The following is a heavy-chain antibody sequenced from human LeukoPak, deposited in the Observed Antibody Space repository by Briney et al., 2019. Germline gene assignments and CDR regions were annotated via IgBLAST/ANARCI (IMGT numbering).Heavy chain of an antibody. J-gene: IGHJ6*03. CDR2: IYYSGST. D-gene: IGHD3-10*01. V-gene: IGHV4-39*01. Sequence: SETLSLTCTVSGGSISSSSYYWGWIRQPPGKGLEWIGSIYYSGSTYYNPSLKSRVTISVDTSKNQFSLKLSSVTAADTAVYYCARAVRLWFGEADYMDVWGKGTTVTISS. CDR1: GGSISSSSYY. CDR3: ARAVRLWFGEADYMDV.